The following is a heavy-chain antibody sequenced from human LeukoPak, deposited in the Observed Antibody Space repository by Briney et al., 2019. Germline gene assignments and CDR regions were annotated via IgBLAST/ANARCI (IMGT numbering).Heavy chain of an antibody. CDR1: GGSISSGSYY. CDR2: IYTSGST. Sequence: ASETLSLTCTVSGGSISSGSYYWSWIRQPAGKGLEWIGRIYTSGSTNHNPSLKSRVTISVDTSKNQFSLKLSSVTAADTAVYYCARDGGWGTETRVFFDIWGQGTMVTVSS. CDR3: ARDGGWGTETRVFFDI. J-gene: IGHJ3*02. V-gene: IGHV4-61*02. D-gene: IGHD3-16*01.